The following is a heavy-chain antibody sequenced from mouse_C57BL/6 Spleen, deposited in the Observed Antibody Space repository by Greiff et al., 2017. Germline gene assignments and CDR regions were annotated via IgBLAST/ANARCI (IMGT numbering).Heavy chain of an antibody. D-gene: IGHD1-1*01. CDR3: ARKNYGSALFDY. Sequence: EVKVEESGPGLVKPSQSLSLTCSVTGYSITSGYYWNWIRQFPGNKLEWMGYISYDGSNNYNPSLKNRISITRDTSKNQFFLKLNSVTTEDTATYYCARKNYGSALFDYWGQGTTLTVSS. CDR2: ISYDGSN. J-gene: IGHJ2*01. CDR1: GYSITSGYY. V-gene: IGHV3-6*01.